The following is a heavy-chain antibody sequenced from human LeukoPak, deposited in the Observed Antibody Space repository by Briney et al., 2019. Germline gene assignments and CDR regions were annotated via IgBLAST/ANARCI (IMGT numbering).Heavy chain of an antibody. CDR2: IYSGGST. J-gene: IGHJ4*02. D-gene: IGHD3-22*01. Sequence: PGGSLRLSCEASGFTVSDNYMSWVRQAPGKRLEWVSVIYSGGSTYYADSVKGRFTISRDHSKNTLYLQMNSLRAEDTAVYYCARETYDYDSSGYYYYFDSWRQGTLVTVAS. CDR3: ARETYDYDSSGYYYYFDS. V-gene: IGHV3-53*01. CDR1: GFTVSDNY.